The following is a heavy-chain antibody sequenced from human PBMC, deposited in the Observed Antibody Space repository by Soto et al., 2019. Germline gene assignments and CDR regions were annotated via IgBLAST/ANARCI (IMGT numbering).Heavy chain of an antibody. CDR1: GYSFTSYW. J-gene: IGHJ4*02. Sequence: GESLKISCKGSGYSFTSYWISWVRQMPGKGLEWMGRIDPSDSYTNYSPSFQGHVTISADKSISTAYLQWSSLKASDTAMYYCARIRKNCGGDCYALEYWGQGTLVTVSS. V-gene: IGHV5-10-1*01. CDR3: ARIRKNCGGDCYALEY. CDR2: IDPSDSYT. D-gene: IGHD2-21*02.